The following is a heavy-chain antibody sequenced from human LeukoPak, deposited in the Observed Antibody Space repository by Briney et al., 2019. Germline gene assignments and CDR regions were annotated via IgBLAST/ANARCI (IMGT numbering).Heavy chain of an antibody. CDR2: IDAGNGDT. D-gene: IGHD2-2*01. Sequence: ASVTVSCKASGYTFTNYAIHWVRQAPGQRLEWMGWIDAGNGDTKYSQMFQGRVTFTRDTSASTAYMELSSLISEDTAVYYCAILPEEDIVVVPAARTYDAFDIWGQGTMVIVSS. J-gene: IGHJ3*02. V-gene: IGHV1-3*01. CDR3: AILPEEDIVVVPAARTYDAFDI. CDR1: GYTFTNYA.